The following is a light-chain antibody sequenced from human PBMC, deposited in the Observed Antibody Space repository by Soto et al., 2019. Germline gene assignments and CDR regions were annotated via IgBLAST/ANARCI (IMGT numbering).Light chain of an antibody. V-gene: IGKV4-1*01. J-gene: IGKJ2*01. CDR1: QSVLYSSNNKNY. Sequence: DIVMTQSPDSLAVSLGERATINCKSSQSVLYSSNNKNYLAWYQQKPGQPPKLLIYWASTRDSVVPDRFSGSGSGTDFTLSISSLQAEDVAVYYCQQYNSAPRTFGQGTTLEIK. CDR3: QQYNSAPRT. CDR2: WAS.